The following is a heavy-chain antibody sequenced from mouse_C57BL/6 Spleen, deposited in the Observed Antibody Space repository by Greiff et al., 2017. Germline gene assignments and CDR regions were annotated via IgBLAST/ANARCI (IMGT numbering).Heavy chain of an antibody. J-gene: IGHJ4*01. CDR1: GYSITSGYY. CDR2: ISYDGSN. CDR3: ARDGSTEGAMDY. Sequence: ESGPGLVKPSQSLSLTCSVTGYSITSGYYWNWIRQFPGNKLEWMGYISYDGSNNYNPSLKNRISITRDTSKNQFFLKLNSVTTEDTATYYCARDGSTEGAMDYWGQGTSVTVSS. D-gene: IGHD1-1*01. V-gene: IGHV3-6*01.